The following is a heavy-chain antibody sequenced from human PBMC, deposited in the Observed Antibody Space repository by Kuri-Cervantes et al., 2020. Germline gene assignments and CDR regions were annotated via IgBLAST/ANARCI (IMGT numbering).Heavy chain of an antibody. D-gene: IGHD4-17*01. CDR3: ARAYDYGDYVGAFDI. CDR1: GYTFTSYG. CDR2: ISAYNGNT. Sequence: ASVKVSCKASGYTFTSYGISWVRQAPGQGIEWMGWISAYNGNTNYAQKLQGRVTMTTDTSTSTAYMELRSLRSDDTAVYYCARAYDYGDYVGAFDIWGQGTMVTVSS. J-gene: IGHJ3*02. V-gene: IGHV1-18*01.